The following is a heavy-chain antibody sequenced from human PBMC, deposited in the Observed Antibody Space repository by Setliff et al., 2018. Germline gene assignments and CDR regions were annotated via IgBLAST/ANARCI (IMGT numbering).Heavy chain of an antibody. D-gene: IGHD2-2*01. CDR2: IIPIFGTA. Sequence: SVKVSCKASVGTFSSYAISWVRQAPGQGLEWMGGIIPIFGTANYAQKFQGRVTITADESTSTAYMELSSLRSEDTAVYYCARCPPVVPAAMRYYYYMDVWGKGTTVTVSS. CDR3: ARCPPVVPAAMRYYYYMDV. CDR1: VGTFSSYA. V-gene: IGHV1-69*13. J-gene: IGHJ6*03.